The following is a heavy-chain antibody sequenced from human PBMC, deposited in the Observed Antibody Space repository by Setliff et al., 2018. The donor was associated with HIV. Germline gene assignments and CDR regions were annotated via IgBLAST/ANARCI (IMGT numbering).Heavy chain of an antibody. J-gene: IGHJ6*03. Sequence: PSETLSLTCTVSGGSISSYYWNWIRQPPGKGLEWIGYIYYSGVTNYNPSLKSRVTISLDTSKNQFSLKLTSVTAEDTAVYYCARHAPRNHDLAGVFYPYYMDVWGKGTTVTVS. CDR2: IYYSGVT. CDR1: GGSISSYY. D-gene: IGHD1-1*01. V-gene: IGHV4-59*01. CDR3: ARHAPRNHDLAGVFYPYYMDV.